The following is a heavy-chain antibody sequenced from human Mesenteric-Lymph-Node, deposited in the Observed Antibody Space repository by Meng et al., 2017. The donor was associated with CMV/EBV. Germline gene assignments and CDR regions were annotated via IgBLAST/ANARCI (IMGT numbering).Heavy chain of an antibody. D-gene: IGHD3-10*01. J-gene: IGHJ4*02. CDR1: GFTFSTSG. CDR3: AKGRSASYYDY. CDR2: MQFDERDE. Sequence: GESLKISCVASGFTFSTSGMHWVRQAPGKGLEWVAFMQFDERDEYYADSVRGRFTISRDNSKNTLYLQMNSLRPEDTAVFYCAKGRSASYYDYWGQGSLVTVSS. V-gene: IGHV3-30*02.